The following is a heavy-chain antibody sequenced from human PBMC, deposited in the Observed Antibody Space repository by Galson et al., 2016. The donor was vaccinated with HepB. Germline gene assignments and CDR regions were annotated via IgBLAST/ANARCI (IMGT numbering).Heavy chain of an antibody. CDR1: GFSFRNYA. V-gene: IGHV3-30-3*01. CDR2: ISYDGIDK. Sequence: SLRLSCAASGFSFRNYAMHWVRQAPGKGLEWVAVISYDGIDKYYAESVKGRFTISRDNDKNTLYLQMNSLRPEDTAMFYCARGGSPVSPSDYWGQGTLVTVSS. J-gene: IGHJ4*02. D-gene: IGHD1-26*01. CDR3: ARGGSPVSPSDY.